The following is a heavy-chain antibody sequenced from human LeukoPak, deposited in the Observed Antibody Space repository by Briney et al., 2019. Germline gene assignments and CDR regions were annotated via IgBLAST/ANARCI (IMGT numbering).Heavy chain of an antibody. V-gene: IGHV1-18*04. CDR2: ISGYNGNT. Sequence: ASVKVSCKASGYTSTSYGISWVRQAPGQGLEWMGWISGYNGNTKYAQKLQGRVTMTTDTSTSTAYMELRSLRSDDTAVYYCARDEVGGRVATIIVQDWFDPWGQGTLVTVSS. CDR3: ARDEVGGRVATIIVQDWFDP. D-gene: IGHD5-12*01. CDR1: GYTSTSYG. J-gene: IGHJ5*02.